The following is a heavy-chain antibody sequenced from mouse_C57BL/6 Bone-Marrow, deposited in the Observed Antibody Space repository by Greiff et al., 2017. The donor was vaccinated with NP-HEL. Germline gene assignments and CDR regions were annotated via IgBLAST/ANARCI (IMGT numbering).Heavy chain of an antibody. CDR3: ARSGY. J-gene: IGHJ2*01. D-gene: IGHD3-2*02. V-gene: IGHV1-82*01. CDR1: GYAFSSSW. Sequence: LQESGPELVKPGASVKISCKASGYAFSSSWMNWVKQRPGKGLEWIGRIYPGDGDTNYNGKFKGKATLNADKSSSTAYMQLSSLTSADSAVYFCARSGYWGQGTTLTVSS. CDR2: IYPGDGDT.